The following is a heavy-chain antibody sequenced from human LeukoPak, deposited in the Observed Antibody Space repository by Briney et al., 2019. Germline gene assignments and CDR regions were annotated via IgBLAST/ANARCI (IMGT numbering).Heavy chain of an antibody. Sequence: ASVKVSCKASGYTFTSYGISWVRQAPGQGLEWMGGIIPIFGTANYAQKFQGRVTITADESTSTAYMELSSLRSEDTAVYYCARGTTYYYDSSGSFDIWGQGTMVTVSS. CDR2: IIPIFGTA. V-gene: IGHV1-69*13. CDR3: ARGTTYYYDSSGSFDI. CDR1: GYTFTSYG. J-gene: IGHJ3*02. D-gene: IGHD3-22*01.